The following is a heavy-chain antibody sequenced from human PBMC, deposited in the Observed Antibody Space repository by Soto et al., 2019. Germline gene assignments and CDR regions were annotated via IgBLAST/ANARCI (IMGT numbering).Heavy chain of an antibody. Sequence: EVQLVESGGVIVQPGGSLRLSCTVSEFTFSGFWMHWVRQVPGKELVWVSRINGDGSVTTYADSVKGRFTVSRDNAKNTLYLQMSSLRVDDTAFYYCPRDYAYGGIDYWVQGILVTVSA. V-gene: IGHV3-74*03. D-gene: IGHD3-16*01. CDR1: EFTFSGFW. CDR2: INGDGSVT. J-gene: IGHJ4*02. CDR3: PRDYAYGGIDY.